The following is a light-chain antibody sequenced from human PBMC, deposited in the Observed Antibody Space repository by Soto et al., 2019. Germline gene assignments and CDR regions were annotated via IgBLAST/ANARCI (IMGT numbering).Light chain of an antibody. V-gene: IGLV2-14*01. J-gene: IGLJ3*02. CDR3: SSYTGGNTLVV. CDR1: SSDVGRYNY. CDR2: GVS. Sequence: QSALTQPASVSGSPGQSITISCTGTSSDVGRYNYVSWYQQHPGKAPKLMIYGVSNRPSGVSTRFSGSKSGNTASLTISGLQAEDEADYYCSSYTGGNTLVVFGGGTKLTVL.